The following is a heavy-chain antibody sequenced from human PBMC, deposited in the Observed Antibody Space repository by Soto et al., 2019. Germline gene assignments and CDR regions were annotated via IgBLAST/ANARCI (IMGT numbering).Heavy chain of an antibody. CDR1: GFTFISYA. V-gene: IGHV3-23*01. CDR3: AKCSLRMHV. D-gene: IGHD2-15*01. J-gene: IGHJ6*02. Sequence: EVQLLESGGGLVQPGGSLRLSCAASGFTFISYAMSWVRQAPGKGLEWVSGISGSGGSTYYAESVKGRFTISRDNSNNTLYLQMNSLRAEDTALYYCAKCSLRMHVWGQGTTVTVSS. CDR2: ISGSGGST.